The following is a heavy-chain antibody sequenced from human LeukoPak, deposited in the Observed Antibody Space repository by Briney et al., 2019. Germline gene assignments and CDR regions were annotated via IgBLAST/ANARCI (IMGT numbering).Heavy chain of an antibody. D-gene: IGHD6-6*01. CDR1: GGTFNNSA. J-gene: IGHJ2*01. CDR2: IMPLFGTA. CDR3: ATPNAYSSSSVTLPLWYFDL. Sequence: SVKVSCKTSGGTFNNSAISWVRQAPGQGLEWLGGIMPLFGTAGYAQKFQGRVTITKDESTRTVYLELTSLTSDDTAVYYCATPNAYSSSSVTLPLWYFDLWVRGTLVTVSS. V-gene: IGHV1-69*05.